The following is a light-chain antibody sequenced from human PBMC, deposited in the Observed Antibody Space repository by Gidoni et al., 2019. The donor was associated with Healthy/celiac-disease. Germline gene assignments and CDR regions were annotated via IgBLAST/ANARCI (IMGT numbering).Light chain of an antibody. J-gene: IGKJ1*01. CDR3: QQYNSTLPCT. Sequence: DIQMTQSPSSLSASVGDRVTITCRASQSISSYLNWYQQKPGKAPKLLIYAASSLQSGVPSRFSGSGSGTDFTLTISSLQPEDFATYYCQQYNSTLPCTFGQGTKLEIK. CDR1: QSISSY. CDR2: AAS. V-gene: IGKV1-39*01.